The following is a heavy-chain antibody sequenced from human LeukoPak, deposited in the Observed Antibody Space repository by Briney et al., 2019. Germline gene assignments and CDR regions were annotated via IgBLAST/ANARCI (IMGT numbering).Heavy chain of an antibody. CDR3: AMTDRYAGRPFDY. Sequence: ASVKVSCKVSGYSLLEVAMHWVRQAPGKGLEWVGSFDPEDGEDGETHYAQKLQSRVTMTEDASTDTAYMELKSLRSEDTAVYYCAMTDRYAGRPFDYWGQGTLVTVSS. CDR2: FDPEDGEDGET. D-gene: IGHD5-12*01. CDR1: GYSLLEVA. J-gene: IGHJ4*02. V-gene: IGHV1-24*01.